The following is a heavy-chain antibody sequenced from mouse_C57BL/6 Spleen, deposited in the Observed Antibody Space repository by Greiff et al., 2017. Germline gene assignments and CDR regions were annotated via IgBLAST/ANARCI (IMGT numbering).Heavy chain of an antibody. Sequence: VQLQQSGPELVKPGASVKISCKASGYSFTGYYMNWVKQSPEKSLEWIGEINPSTGGTTYNQKFKAKATLTVDKSSSTAYMQLKSLTSEDSAVYYCARLTDYDSSFAYWGQGTLVTVSA. J-gene: IGHJ3*01. D-gene: IGHD2-4*01. CDR3: ARLTDYDSSFAY. CDR2: INPSTGGT. V-gene: IGHV1-42*01. CDR1: GYSFTGYY.